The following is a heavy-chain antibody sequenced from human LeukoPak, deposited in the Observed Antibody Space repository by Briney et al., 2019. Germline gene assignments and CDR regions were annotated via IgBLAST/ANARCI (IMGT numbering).Heavy chain of an antibody. Sequence: GGSLRLSCAVSGFTISSYVMSWVRQAPGKGLEWVSAISGSGGSTYYADSVKGRFTISRDNAKNSLYLQMNSLRAEDTAVYYCARERGPHCSSTSCYIEGGGDYWGQGTLVTVSS. V-gene: IGHV3-23*01. D-gene: IGHD2-2*02. CDR1: GFTISSYV. CDR2: ISGSGGST. CDR3: ARERGPHCSSTSCYIEGGGDY. J-gene: IGHJ4*02.